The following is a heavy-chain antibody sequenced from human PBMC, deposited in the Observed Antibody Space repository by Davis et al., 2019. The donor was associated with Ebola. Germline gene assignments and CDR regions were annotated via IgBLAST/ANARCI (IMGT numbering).Heavy chain of an antibody. CDR2: ISSSSTI. CDR3: ARYDYIWGSYPPNYYGMDV. CDR1: GFTFSSYS. J-gene: IGHJ6*02. D-gene: IGHD3-16*02. V-gene: IGHV3-48*04. Sequence: GESLKISCAASGFTFSSYSMNWVRQAPGKGLEWVSYISSSSTIYYADSVKGRFTISRDNAKNSLYLQMNSLRAEDTAVYYCARYDYIWGSYPPNYYGMDVWGQGTTVTVSS.